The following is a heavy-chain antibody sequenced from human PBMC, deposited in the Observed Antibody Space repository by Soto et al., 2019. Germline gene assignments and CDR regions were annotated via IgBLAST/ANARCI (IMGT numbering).Heavy chain of an antibody. Sequence: QINLIESGPTLVNPTQTLTLTCTFSGFSLSTSGAAVGWVRQPPGRALEWLALIYWNGDKRYNASLGNRLTITKDTSMNQVVLTVTNVDPADTATYYCAHRATMTIFGLIIENGIWFDPWGQGTRVIVSS. CDR3: AHRATMTIFGLIIENGIWFDP. D-gene: IGHD3-3*01. V-gene: IGHV2-5*01. J-gene: IGHJ5*02. CDR1: GFSLSTSGAA. CDR2: IYWNGDK.